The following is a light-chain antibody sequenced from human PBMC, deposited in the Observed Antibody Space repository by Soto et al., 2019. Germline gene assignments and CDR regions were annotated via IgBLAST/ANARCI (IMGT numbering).Light chain of an antibody. Sequence: QTVVTQEPSLTVSPGGTVTLTCGSSTGVVTDDHFPYWFQQKPGQAPRSLIFDSINKYSWTPARFSGSLLGGKAALTLSGAQPEDEADYYCLLAYGGSRVFGGGTKLTVL. CDR1: TGVVTDDHF. CDR3: LLAYGGSRV. CDR2: DSI. V-gene: IGLV7-46*01. J-gene: IGLJ2*01.